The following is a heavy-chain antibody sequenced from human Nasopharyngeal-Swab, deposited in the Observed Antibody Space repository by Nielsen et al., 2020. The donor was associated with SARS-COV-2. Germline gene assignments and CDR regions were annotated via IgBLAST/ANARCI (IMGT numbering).Heavy chain of an antibody. CDR3: TRRAKSLVLWRRYFYYMDV. Sequence: WIRQPPGKGLEWIGEINHSGSTNYNPSLKSRVTISIDTSKNQFSLNLSSVTAADMAVYYCTRRAKSLVLWRRYFYYMDVWGKGTTVTVSS. V-gene: IGHV4-34*01. D-gene: IGHD4/OR15-4a*01. J-gene: IGHJ6*04. CDR2: INHSGST.